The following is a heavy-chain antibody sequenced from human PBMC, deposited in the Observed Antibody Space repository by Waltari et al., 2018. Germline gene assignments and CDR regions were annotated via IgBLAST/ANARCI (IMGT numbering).Heavy chain of an antibody. J-gene: IGHJ2*01. CDR2: IYYSGNT. CDR1: GGSISSSSYY. Sequence: QLQLQESGPGLVKPSETLSLTCTVSGGSISSSSYYWGWIRQPPGKGLEWIGSIYYSGNTYSIPSLKSRVTISVDTAKNQFSLKLSSVPAADTAVYYCARHPAMTIMLWYFDLWGRGTLVTVSS. D-gene: IGHD2-8*01. CDR3: ARHPAMTIMLWYFDL. V-gene: IGHV4-39*01.